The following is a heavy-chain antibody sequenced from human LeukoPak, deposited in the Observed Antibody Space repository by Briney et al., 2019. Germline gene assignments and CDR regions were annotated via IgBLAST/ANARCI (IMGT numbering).Heavy chain of an antibody. CDR2: IKQDGSEK. D-gene: IGHD2-2*01. J-gene: IGHJ4*02. Sequence: PGGSLRLSCAASGFTFSSYWMSWVRQAPGKGLEWVANIKQDGSEKYYVDSVKGRFTISRDNAKNSLYLQMNSLRAEDTAVYYCARDGNRPSPSSTSCQDWGQGTLVTVSS. V-gene: IGHV3-7*01. CDR1: GFTFSSYW. CDR3: ARDGNRPSPSSTSCQD.